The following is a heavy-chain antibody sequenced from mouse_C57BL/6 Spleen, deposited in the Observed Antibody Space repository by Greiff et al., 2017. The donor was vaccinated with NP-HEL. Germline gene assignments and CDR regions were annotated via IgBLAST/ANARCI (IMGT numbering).Heavy chain of an antibody. D-gene: IGHD2-5*01. V-gene: IGHV5-17*01. J-gene: IGHJ3*01. CDR1: GFTFSDYG. Sequence: EVKVVESGGGLVKPGGSLKLSCAASGFTFSDYGMHWVRQAPEKGLEWVAYISSGSSTIYYADTVKGRFTISRDNAKNTLFLQMTSLRSEDTAMYYCARDSNRVFAYWGQGTLVTVSA. CDR3: ARDSNRVFAY. CDR2: ISSGSSTI.